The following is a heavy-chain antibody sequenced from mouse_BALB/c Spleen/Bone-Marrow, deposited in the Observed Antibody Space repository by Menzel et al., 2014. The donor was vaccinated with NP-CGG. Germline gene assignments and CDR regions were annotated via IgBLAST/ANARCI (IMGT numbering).Heavy chain of an antibody. CDR3: ARSGYGSSYDY. CDR2: IYPGDGDT. CDR1: GYVFSTYW. D-gene: IGHD1-1*01. V-gene: IGHV1-80*01. Sequence: QVQLQQSGAKLVRPGSSVKISCKASGYVFSTYWMNWVKQRPGQGLEWIGQIYPGDGDTNYNGKFKGTATLTADKSSSTAYMQLSSLTSEDSAVYFCARSGYGSSYDYWGQGTTLPVSS. J-gene: IGHJ2*01.